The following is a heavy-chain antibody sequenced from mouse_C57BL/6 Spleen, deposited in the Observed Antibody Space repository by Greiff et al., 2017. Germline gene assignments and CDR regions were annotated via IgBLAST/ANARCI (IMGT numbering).Heavy chain of an antibody. Sequence: QVQLQQPGAELVKPGASVKMSCKASGYTFTSYWITWVKQRPGQGLEWIGDIYPGSGSTNYNEKFKSKATLTVDTSSSTAYMQLSSLTSEDSAVYYCARSGTGEDWFAYWGQGTLVTVSA. V-gene: IGHV1-55*01. D-gene: IGHD4-1*01. CDR1: GYTFTSYW. J-gene: IGHJ3*01. CDR2: IYPGSGST. CDR3: ARSGTGEDWFAY.